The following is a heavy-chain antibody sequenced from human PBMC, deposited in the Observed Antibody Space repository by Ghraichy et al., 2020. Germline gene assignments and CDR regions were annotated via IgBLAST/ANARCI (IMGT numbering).Heavy chain of an antibody. CDR1: GFTVSNNY. CDR3: ARGVLGIPSPHDY. J-gene: IGHJ4*02. D-gene: IGHD2-21*01. CDR2: IYSGGST. V-gene: IGHV3-53*01. Sequence: GGSLRLSCAASGFTVSNNYMSWVRQAPGKGLEWVSVIYSGGSTYYADSVKGRFTISRDNSKNTVYLQMDSLRAEDTAVYYCARGVLGIPSPHDYWGQGTLVAVSS.